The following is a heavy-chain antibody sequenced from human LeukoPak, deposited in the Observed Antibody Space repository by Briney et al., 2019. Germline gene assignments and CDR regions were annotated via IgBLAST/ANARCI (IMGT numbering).Heavy chain of an antibody. D-gene: IGHD3-10*01. V-gene: IGHV4-61*02. Sequence: SEPLSLTCTVSGGSISSGSYYWSWIRQPAGKGLEWIGRIYTSGSTNYNPSLKSRVTISVDTSKNQFSLKLSSVTAADTAVYYCARKITMVRSGRIDPWGQGTLVTVSS. CDR2: IYTSGST. J-gene: IGHJ5*02. CDR3: ARKITMVRSGRIDP. CDR1: GGSISSGSYY.